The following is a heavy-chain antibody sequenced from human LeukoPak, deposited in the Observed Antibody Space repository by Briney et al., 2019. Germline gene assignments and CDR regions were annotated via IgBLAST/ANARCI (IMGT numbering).Heavy chain of an antibody. CDR1: GFTFSSYW. J-gene: IGHJ4*02. CDR2: IKQDGSEK. CDR3: ARVAGSWSSIGVFDY. Sequence: GGSLRLSCAASGFTFSSYWMSGVRQAPGKGLEWVANIKQDGSEKYYVDSVKGRFTISRDNAKNSLYLQMNSLRAEDTAVYYCARVAGSWSSIGVFDYWGQGTLVTVSS. V-gene: IGHV3-7*01. D-gene: IGHD6-13*01.